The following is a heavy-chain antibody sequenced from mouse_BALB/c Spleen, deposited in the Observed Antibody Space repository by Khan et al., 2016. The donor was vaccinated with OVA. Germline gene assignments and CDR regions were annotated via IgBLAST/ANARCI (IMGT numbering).Heavy chain of an antibody. CDR2: ISGDSNNI. Sequence: EVQLVESGGGLVQPGGSRKLSCAASGFTFSSYGMHWVRQAPERGLEWVAYISGDSNNIYYADTVKGRFTISRDNPRNTLFLQMTSLMSEDTAMYYCAASYFYGYYFDYWGPGTTLTVSS. D-gene: IGHD1-1*01. J-gene: IGHJ2*01. V-gene: IGHV5-17*02. CDR1: GFTFSSYG. CDR3: AASYFYGYYFDY.